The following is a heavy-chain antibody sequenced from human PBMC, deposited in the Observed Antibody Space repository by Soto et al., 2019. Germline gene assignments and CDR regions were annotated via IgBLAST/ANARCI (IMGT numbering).Heavy chain of an antibody. V-gene: IGHV4-34*01. CDR3: ARGREQLVFGRTEDY. CDR1: GGSFSGYY. Sequence: SETLSLTCAVYGGSFSGYYWSWIRQPPGKGLEWIGEINHSGSTNYNPSLKSRVTISVDTSKNQFSLKLSSVTAADTAVYYCARGREQLVFGRTEDYWGQGTLVTVSP. J-gene: IGHJ4*02. D-gene: IGHD6-6*01. CDR2: INHSGST.